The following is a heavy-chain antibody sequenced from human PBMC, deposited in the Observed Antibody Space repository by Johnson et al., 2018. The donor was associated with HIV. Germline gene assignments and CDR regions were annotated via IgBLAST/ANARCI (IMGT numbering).Heavy chain of an antibody. V-gene: IGHV3-66*01. D-gene: IGHD6-13*01. CDR2: IYSGGST. CDR3: ARGAAGAFDI. CDR1: GFTVSSNY. Sequence: VQLVESGGGLVQPGGSLRLSCAASGFTVSSNYMSWVRQAPGKGLEWVSVIYSGGSTYYMDSVKGRFTISRDNAKNSLYLQMNSLRAEDTAVYYCARGAAGAFDIWGQGTMVTVSS. J-gene: IGHJ3*02.